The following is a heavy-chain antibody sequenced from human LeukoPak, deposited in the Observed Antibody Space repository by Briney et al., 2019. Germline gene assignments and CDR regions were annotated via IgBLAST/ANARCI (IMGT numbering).Heavy chain of an antibody. Sequence: SETLSLTCTVSGDSISSANYYWGWVRQPPGKGLEWIGSIYFSGSTYYNPSLKSRVTISVDTSKNQFSLKLSSVTAADTAVYYCARICYDFWSGYAYYMDVWGKGTTVTVSS. J-gene: IGHJ6*03. D-gene: IGHD3-3*01. CDR3: ARICYDFWSGYAYYMDV. CDR1: GDSISSANYY. V-gene: IGHV4-39*07. CDR2: IYFSGST.